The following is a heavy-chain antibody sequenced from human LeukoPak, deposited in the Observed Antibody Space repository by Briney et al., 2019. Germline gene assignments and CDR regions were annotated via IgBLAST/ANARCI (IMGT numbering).Heavy chain of an antibody. V-gene: IGHV3-30*02. CDR1: GFTFSSYG. Sequence: GGSLRLSCAASGFTFSSYGMHWVRQAPGKGLEWVAFIRYDGSNQYYADSVKGRCTISRDNSKNMLYLQIKSLRAEDTAAYFCAKDRGDYTNWFDPWGQGKLVTVSS. D-gene: IGHD4-17*01. CDR3: AKDRGDYTNWFDP. J-gene: IGHJ5*02. CDR2: IRYDGSNQ.